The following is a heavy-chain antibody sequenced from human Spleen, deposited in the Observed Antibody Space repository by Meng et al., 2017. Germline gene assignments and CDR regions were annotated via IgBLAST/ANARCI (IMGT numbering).Heavy chain of an antibody. Sequence: VRLQREGERLLTPSDPRALPCVVSGGFLSDYYWSWLRQPPGKGLEWIGEINHSGSTNYNPSLKSRATISVDTSQNNLSLKLSSVTAADSAVYYCARGPTTMAHDFDYWGQGTLVTVSS. CDR1: GGFLSDYY. V-gene: IGHV4-34*01. D-gene: IGHD4-11*01. J-gene: IGHJ4*02. CDR2: INHSGST. CDR3: ARGPTTMAHDFDY.